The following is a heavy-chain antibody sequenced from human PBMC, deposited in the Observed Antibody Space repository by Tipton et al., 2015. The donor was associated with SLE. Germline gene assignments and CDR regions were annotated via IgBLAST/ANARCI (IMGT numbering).Heavy chain of an antibody. D-gene: IGHD3-10*01. CDR2: IYYSGST. CDR3: ARVRGRGYFQH. J-gene: IGHJ1*01. CDR1: GGSISSYY. V-gene: IGHV4-59*01. Sequence: PGLVKPSETLSLTCTVSGGSISSYYWSWIRQPPGKGLEWIGYIYYSGSTNYNPSLKSRVTISVDPSKNQFSLKLSSVTAADTAVYYGARVRGRGYFQHWGQGTLVTVSS.